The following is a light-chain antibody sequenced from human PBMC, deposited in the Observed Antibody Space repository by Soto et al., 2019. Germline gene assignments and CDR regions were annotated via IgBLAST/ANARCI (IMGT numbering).Light chain of an antibody. CDR2: SDN. CDR1: NSNIGSGH. CDR3: ASWDDSLKVV. J-gene: IGLJ2*01. Sequence: QSVLTQPPSASGTPGQRVTVSCSGNNSNIGSGHVNWYQQLPGAAPKLLIFSDNQRPSGVPDRFSGSKSGTSASLAIIGLQFEDEADYYCASWDDSLKVVFGGGTKLTVL. V-gene: IGLV1-44*01.